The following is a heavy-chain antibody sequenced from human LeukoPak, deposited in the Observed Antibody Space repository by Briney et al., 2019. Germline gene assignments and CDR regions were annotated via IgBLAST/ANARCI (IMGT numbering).Heavy chain of an antibody. V-gene: IGHV4-59*08. CDR1: GGSISSFY. CDR3: ARHRAAAGKYNYFDP. J-gene: IGHJ5*02. Sequence: SETLSLTCTVSGGSISSFYWSWIRQSPGKGLEWIGNVFHSVYYRGSTDYNPSLKSRVTISVDSSKKQFSLKLISVTAADTAVYYCARHRAAAGKYNYFDPWGQGTLVTVSS. D-gene: IGHD6-13*01. CDR2: VFHSVYYRGST.